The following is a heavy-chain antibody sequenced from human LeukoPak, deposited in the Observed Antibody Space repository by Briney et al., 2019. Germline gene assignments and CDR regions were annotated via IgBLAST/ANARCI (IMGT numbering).Heavy chain of an antibody. CDR1: GFTFSSYW. CDR2: IKQDGSEK. V-gene: IGHV3-7*01. J-gene: IGHJ6*03. Sequence: GESLRLSCAASGFTFSSYWMSWVRQAPGKGLEWVANIKQDGSEKYYVDSVKGRFTISRDNAKNSLYLQMNSLRAEDTAVYYCARGVVTYPSTHYYYYYYMDVWGKGTTVTVSS. D-gene: IGHD2-21*02. CDR3: ARGVVTYPSTHYYYYYYMDV.